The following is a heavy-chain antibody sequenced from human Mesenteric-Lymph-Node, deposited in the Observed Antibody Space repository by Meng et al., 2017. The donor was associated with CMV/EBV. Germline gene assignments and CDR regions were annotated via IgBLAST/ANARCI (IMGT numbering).Heavy chain of an antibody. Sequence: GESLKISCAASGFTFSSHAMHWVRQAPGKGLEWVAVISYDGTKKYYADSVNVRFTISRDNSKNTLYLQMNSLRAEDTAVYYCARAPDPSWSGYYTIDYWGQGTPVTVSS. CDR2: ISYDGTKK. V-gene: IGHV3-30-3*01. D-gene: IGHD3-3*01. J-gene: IGHJ4*02. CDR3: ARAPDPSWSGYYTIDY. CDR1: GFTFSSHA.